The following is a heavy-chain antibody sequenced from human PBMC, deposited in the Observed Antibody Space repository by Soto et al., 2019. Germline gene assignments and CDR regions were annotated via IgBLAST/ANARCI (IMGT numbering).Heavy chain of an antibody. V-gene: IGHV3-15*07. CDR3: TTDSSSTIIIFRFDY. D-gene: IGHD3-22*01. J-gene: IGHJ4*02. CDR1: GFTFSNAW. Sequence: EVQLVESGGGLVKPGGALRLSCAASGFTFSNAWINWVRQAPGKGLGWVGRIRSKTDGGTTDYAEPVKGRFAISRDDSNNMVYLQMNIRKIEYTAVYYCTTDSSSTIIIFRFDYWGQGTLITVSS. CDR2: IRSKTDGGTT.